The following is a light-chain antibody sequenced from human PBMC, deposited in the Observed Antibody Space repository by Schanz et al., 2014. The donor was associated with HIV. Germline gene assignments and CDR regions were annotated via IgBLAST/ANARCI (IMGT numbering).Light chain of an antibody. CDR1: QSVSGF. J-gene: IGKJ1*01. V-gene: IGKV3-20*01. Sequence: ETVLTQSPGTLSLSPGERATLSCRASQSVSGFLAWYQQKPGQAPRLLIYGASSRATGIPDRFSGSGSGTDFTLTISSLQSEDVATYYCQKYSTVPPTFGQGTKVEIK. CDR3: QKYSTVPPT. CDR2: GAS.